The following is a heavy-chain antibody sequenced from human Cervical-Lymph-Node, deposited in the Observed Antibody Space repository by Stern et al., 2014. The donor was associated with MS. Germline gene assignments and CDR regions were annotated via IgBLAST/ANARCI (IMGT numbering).Heavy chain of an antibody. V-gene: IGHV4-34*01. D-gene: IGHD1-1*01. J-gene: IGHJ5*02. Sequence: QVQLQQWGAGLLKPSETLSLTCGVHGGSLSDYYWTWIRQAPGKGLEWIGEVSRSARSNYNPSLKSRVTRSIDWSKNCFSLRLPSLTAADTGVYYCAREDTMAQLWSWFDPWGQGSLVTVSS. CDR2: VSRSARS. CDR3: AREDTMAQLWSWFDP. CDR1: GGSLSDYY.